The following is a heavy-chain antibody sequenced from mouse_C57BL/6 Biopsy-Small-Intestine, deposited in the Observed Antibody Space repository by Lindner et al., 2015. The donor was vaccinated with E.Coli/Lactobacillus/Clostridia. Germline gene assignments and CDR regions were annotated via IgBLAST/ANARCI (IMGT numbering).Heavy chain of an antibody. Sequence: VQLQESGPELVKPGTSVKMSCKASGYSFTNYYVHWVKQSHGNILDWIGYISPYSGVSSYNQKFTGKATLTVDKSSRTAYMELRSLTSEDSAVYYRASSVDSSGYVGGWGQGTLVTVSA. D-gene: IGHD3-2*02. CDR1: GYSFTNYY. CDR3: ASSVDSSGYVGG. V-gene: IGHV1-31*01. CDR2: ISPYSGVS. J-gene: IGHJ3*01.